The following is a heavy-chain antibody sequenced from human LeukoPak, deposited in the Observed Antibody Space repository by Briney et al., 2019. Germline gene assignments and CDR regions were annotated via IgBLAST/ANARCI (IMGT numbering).Heavy chain of an antibody. D-gene: IGHD6-13*01. CDR1: GYTFTSYD. CDR3: ARGEVLYSSSWYFGGDASDI. V-gene: IGHV1-8*01. Sequence: ASVKVSCKASGYTFTSYDINWVRQATGQGLEWMGWMNPNSGNTGYAQKFQGRVTMTRNTSISTAYMELSSLRSEDTAVYYCARGEVLYSSSWYFGGDASDIWGQGTMVTVSS. J-gene: IGHJ3*02. CDR2: MNPNSGNT.